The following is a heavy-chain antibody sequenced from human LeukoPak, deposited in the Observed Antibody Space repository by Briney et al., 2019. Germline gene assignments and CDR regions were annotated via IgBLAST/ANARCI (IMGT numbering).Heavy chain of an antibody. V-gene: IGHV4-39*07. D-gene: IGHD2-21*01. Sequence: PSETLSLTCTVSGASIDSTDYYWDWIRQSPGKGLEWIGSISQSGSPYYNPSLKSRVTISVDTSKNQFSLRLNSVSAADTAVYYCVRERTMVGGADIWGQGTKVTVSS. CDR3: VRERTMVGGADI. CDR2: ISQSGSP. CDR1: GASIDSTDYY. J-gene: IGHJ3*02.